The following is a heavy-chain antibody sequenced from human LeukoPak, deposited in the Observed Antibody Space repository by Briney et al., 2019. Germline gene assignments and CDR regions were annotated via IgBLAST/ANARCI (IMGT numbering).Heavy chain of an antibody. CDR1: GFTFSNYW. J-gene: IGHJ4*02. Sequence: GGSLRLSCAASGFTFSNYWMSWVRQAPGKGLEWVAIIKQDGSEQYYVDSVRGRFTISRDDAKNSLYLQMNSLRAEDTAVYYCARAYSTSSDYFDYWGQGTLVTVSS. V-gene: IGHV3-7*01. D-gene: IGHD6-6*01. CDR2: IKQDGSEQ. CDR3: ARAYSTSSDYFDY.